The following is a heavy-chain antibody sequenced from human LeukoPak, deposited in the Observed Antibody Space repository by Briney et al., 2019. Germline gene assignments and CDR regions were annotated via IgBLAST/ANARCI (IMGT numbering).Heavy chain of an antibody. Sequence: GGSLRLSCAASGFTFSTYWMNWVRQDPGKGLEWVAYIREDGSHENYVDSVKGRFTISRDNAKNSLSLQLNSLRAEDTAVYFCARGGTWGSFDYWGQGTLVTVSS. D-gene: IGHD3-16*01. CDR2: IREDGSHE. CDR1: GFTFSTYW. CDR3: ARGGTWGSFDY. J-gene: IGHJ4*02. V-gene: IGHV3-7*01.